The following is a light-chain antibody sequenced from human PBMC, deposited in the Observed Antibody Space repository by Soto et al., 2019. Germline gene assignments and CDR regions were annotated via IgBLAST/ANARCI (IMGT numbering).Light chain of an antibody. V-gene: IGKV2-29*03. CDR1: QSLLHITGETF. CDR2: EVS. J-gene: IGKJ3*01. Sequence: DVVMTQTPLSLSVAPGQPASISCKSSQSLLHITGETFLFWYLQKPGQSPQLLIYEVSTRVSGVPDIFSGSGSGTDFTLKISRVEAQDVGVYYCMQALQRPPAFGPGTKVDIK. CDR3: MQALQRPPA.